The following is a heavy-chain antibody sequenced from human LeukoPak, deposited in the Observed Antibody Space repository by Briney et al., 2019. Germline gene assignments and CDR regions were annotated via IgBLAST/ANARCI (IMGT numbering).Heavy chain of an antibody. CDR2: IKSDGST. Sequence: GGSLRLSCAASGFTFSSYWMHWVRQAPGKGLVWVSRIKSDGSTNSADSVKGRCTISRDNAKNTVSLQMNSLRAEDTGVYYCARAPSEIGGYYPEYFRHWGQGTLVTVSS. D-gene: IGHD3-22*01. V-gene: IGHV3-74*01. J-gene: IGHJ1*01. CDR1: GFTFSSYW. CDR3: ARAPSEIGGYYPEYFRH.